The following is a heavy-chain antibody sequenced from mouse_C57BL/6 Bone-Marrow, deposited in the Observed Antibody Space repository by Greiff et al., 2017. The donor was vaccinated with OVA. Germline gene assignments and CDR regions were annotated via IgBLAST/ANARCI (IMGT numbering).Heavy chain of an antibody. V-gene: IGHV1-82*01. J-gene: IGHJ3*01. CDR1: GYAFSSSW. Sequence: QVQLQQSGPELVKPGASVKISCKASGYAFSSSWMNWVKQRPGKGLEWIGRIYPGDGDTNYNGKFKGKATLTADTSSSTAYMQLSSLTSEDSAVYFCADYYDYDEGAWFAYWGQGTLVTVSA. CDR3: ADYYDYDEGAWFAY. D-gene: IGHD2-4*01. CDR2: IYPGDGDT.